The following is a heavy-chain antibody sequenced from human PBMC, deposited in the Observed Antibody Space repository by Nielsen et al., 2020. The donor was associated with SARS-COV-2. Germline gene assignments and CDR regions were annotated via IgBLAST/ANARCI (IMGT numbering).Heavy chain of an antibody. V-gene: IGHV4-59*12. J-gene: IGHJ4*02. D-gene: IGHD1-26*01. Sequence: RQAPGKGLEWIGYIYYSGSTSYNPSLKSRVTISVDTSKNQFSLKLSSVTAADTAVYYCARGRNSGSRPMSYWGQGTLVTVSS. CDR3: ARGRNSGSRPMSY. CDR2: IYYSGST.